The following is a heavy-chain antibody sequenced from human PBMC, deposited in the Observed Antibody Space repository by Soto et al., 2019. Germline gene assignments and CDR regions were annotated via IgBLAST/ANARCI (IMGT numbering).Heavy chain of an antibody. CDR2: IDHSGST. J-gene: IGHJ6*02. Sequence: SETLSLTCGVYGGSFSGYYWSWIRQPPGRGLEWIGEIDHSGSTNYNPSLKSRVTISVDTSKNQFSLKLSSVTAADTAVYYCASGGKSSGYFRPYNYYGMDVWGQGTTVTVSS. CDR1: GGSFSGYY. D-gene: IGHD3-22*01. V-gene: IGHV4-34*01. CDR3: ASGGKSSGYFRPYNYYGMDV.